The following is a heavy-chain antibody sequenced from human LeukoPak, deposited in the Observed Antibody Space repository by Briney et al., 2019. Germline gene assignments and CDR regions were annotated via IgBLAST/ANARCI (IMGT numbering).Heavy chain of an antibody. J-gene: IGHJ4*02. CDR1: GFTFSSYW. D-gene: IGHD6-6*01. CDR3: AKELRRGIAARPAYFDY. V-gene: IGHV3-23*01. CDR2: ISGSGGST. Sequence: GGSLRLSCAASGFTFSSYWMNWVRQAPGKGLEWVSTISGSGGSTYYADSVKGRFTISRDNSKNTLHLQMNSLRAEDTAVYYCAKELRRGIAARPAYFDYWGQGTLVTVSS.